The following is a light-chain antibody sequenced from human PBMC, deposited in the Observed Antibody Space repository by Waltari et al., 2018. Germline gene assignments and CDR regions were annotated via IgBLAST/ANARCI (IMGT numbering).Light chain of an antibody. CDR2: AAS. J-gene: IGKJ2*01. CDR3: QQSYSTPLYT. Sequence: DIQMTQSPSSLSASVGARVTITCRASQSISSYLNWYQQKPGKAPKLLIYAASSLPSGVPSRFSGSGSGTDFTLTISSLQPEDFATYYCQQSYSTPLYTFGQGTKLEIK. CDR1: QSISSY. V-gene: IGKV1-39*01.